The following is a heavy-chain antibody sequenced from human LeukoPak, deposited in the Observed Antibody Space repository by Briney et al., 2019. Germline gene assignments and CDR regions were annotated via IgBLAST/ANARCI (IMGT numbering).Heavy chain of an antibody. Sequence: SGGSLRLSCAASGFTFSSYGMHWVRQAPGKGLEWVAVIWYDGSNKYYADSVKGRFTVSRDNSKNTMDLQMNSLRAEDTAVYYCAREQYGSDDTLDIWGQGTMVIVSS. CDR2: IWYDGSNK. CDR1: GFTFSSYG. V-gene: IGHV3-33*01. J-gene: IGHJ3*02. D-gene: IGHD4-17*01. CDR3: AREQYGSDDTLDI.